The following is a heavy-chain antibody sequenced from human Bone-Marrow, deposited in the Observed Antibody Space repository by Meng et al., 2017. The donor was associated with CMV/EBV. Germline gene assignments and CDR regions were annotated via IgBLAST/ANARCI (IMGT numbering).Heavy chain of an antibody. CDR2: INQDGGER. CDR3: ARGGIFWSGYWTAGSFDY. D-gene: IGHD3-3*01. Sequence: GGSLRLSCTGPGVILSDHWMTWIRQAPGKGLECVANINQDGGERHYVDSVKGRFTISRDNAKNSLYLQMNSLRIEDTAVYYCARGGIFWSGYWTAGSFDYWGQGSLVTVSS. J-gene: IGHJ4*02. CDR1: GVILSDHW. V-gene: IGHV3-7*01.